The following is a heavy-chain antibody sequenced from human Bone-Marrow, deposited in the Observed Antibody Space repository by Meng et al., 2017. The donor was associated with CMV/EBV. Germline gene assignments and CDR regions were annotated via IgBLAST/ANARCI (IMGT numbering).Heavy chain of an antibody. CDR1: GGSFSGYY. V-gene: IGHV4-34*01. Sequence: SETLSLTCAVYGGSFSGYYWSWIRQRPGKGLEWVGEINHSGSTNYNPSLKSRVTISVDTSKNQFLLKLSSVTAADTAVYYCARAGRTGVGMDVWGQGTTVTVSS. CDR3: ARAGRTGVGMDV. J-gene: IGHJ6*02. CDR2: INHSGST. D-gene: IGHD2-8*01.